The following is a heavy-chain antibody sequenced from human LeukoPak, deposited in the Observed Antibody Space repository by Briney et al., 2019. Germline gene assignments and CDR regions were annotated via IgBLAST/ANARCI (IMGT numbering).Heavy chain of an antibody. J-gene: IGHJ4*02. CDR3: ARDRYYIIDY. CDR1: GFSFSSTW. V-gene: IGHV3-74*01. D-gene: IGHD1-26*01. CDR2: INNDATSK. Sequence: AGGSLRLSCAASGFSFSSTWMHWVRQAPGRGLEWVSLINNDATSKTYADSVKGRFTISRDNAKNTVYLQMDSLRDEDTAVYYCARDRYYIIDYWGQGALVTVSS.